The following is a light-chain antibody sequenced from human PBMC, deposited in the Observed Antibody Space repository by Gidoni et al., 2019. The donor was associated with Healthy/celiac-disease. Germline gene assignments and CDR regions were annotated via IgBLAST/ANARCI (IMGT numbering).Light chain of an antibody. J-gene: IGLJ2*01. V-gene: IGLV2-14*01. CDR1: SSDVGGYNY. CDR3: SSYTSSSTPLV. CDR2: DVS. Sequence: QSALTQPASVSGSPGPSITISCTGTSSDVGGYNYVSWYQQHPGKAPKPMIYDVSNRPSGVSNRFSGSKSGNTASLTISGLQAEDEADYYCSSYTSSSTPLVFGGGTKLTVL.